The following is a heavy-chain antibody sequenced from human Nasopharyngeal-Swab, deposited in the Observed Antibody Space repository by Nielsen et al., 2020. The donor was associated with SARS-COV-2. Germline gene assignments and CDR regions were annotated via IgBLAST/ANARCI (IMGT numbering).Heavy chain of an antibody. D-gene: IGHD2-2*01. J-gene: IGHJ6*02. CDR3: ARGRCSSTSCRGCSGGSCYYGMDV. CDR2: INHSGST. Sequence: SETLSLTCAVYGGSFCGYYWSWIRQPPGKGLEWIGEINHSGSTNYNPSLKSRVTISVDTSKNQFSLKLSSVTAADTAVYYCARGRCSSTSCRGCSGGSCYYGMDVWGQGTTVTVSS. CDR1: GGSFCGYY. V-gene: IGHV4-34*01.